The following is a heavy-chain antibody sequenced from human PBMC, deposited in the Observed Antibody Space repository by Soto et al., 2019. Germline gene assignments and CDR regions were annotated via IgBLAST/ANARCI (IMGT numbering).Heavy chain of an antibody. D-gene: IGHD2-2*01. CDR2: IYPGDSDT. CDR3: ARTFCSSTSCYFVHGMDV. CDR1: GYSFTSYW. J-gene: IGHJ6*02. Sequence: GESLKISCKGSGYSFTSYWIGWVRQMPGKGLEWMGIIYPGDSDTRYSPSFQGQVTISADKSISTAYLQWSSLRASDTAVYYCARTFCSSTSCYFVHGMDVWGQGTTVTVSS. V-gene: IGHV5-51*01.